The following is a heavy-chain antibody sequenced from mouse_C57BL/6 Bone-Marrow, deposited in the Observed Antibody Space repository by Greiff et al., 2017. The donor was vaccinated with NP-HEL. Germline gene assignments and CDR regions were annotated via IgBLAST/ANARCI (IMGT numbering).Heavy chain of an antibody. CDR3: ARRGGYYYAMDY. CDR1: GFSLTSSG. V-gene: IGHV2-2*01. Sequence: VKLVESGPGLVQPSQSLSITCTVSGFSLTSSGVHWVRQSPGKGLEWLGVIWSGGSTDYNAAFISRLSISKDNSKSQVFFKMNSLQADDTAIYYCARRGGYYYAMDYWGQGTSVTVSS. CDR2: IWSGGST. J-gene: IGHJ4*01.